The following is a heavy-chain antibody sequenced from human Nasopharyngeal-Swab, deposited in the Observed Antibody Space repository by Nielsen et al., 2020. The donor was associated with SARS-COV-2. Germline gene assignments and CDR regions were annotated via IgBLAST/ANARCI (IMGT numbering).Heavy chain of an antibody. V-gene: IGHV3-11*01. D-gene: IGHD5-18*01. CDR2: ISSSGSTI. Sequence: LSLTCAASGFTFSDYYMSWIRQAPGKGLEWVSYISSSGSTIYYADSVKGRFTIPRDNAKNSLYLQMNSLRAEDTAVYYCARDGQLWWSRYYGMDVWGQGTTVTVSS. CDR3: ARDGQLWWSRYYGMDV. CDR1: GFTFSDYY. J-gene: IGHJ6*02.